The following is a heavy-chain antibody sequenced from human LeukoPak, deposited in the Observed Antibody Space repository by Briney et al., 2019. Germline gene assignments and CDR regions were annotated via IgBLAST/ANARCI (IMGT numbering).Heavy chain of an antibody. J-gene: IGHJ4*02. CDR1: GGSISGYY. CDR2: IYYSGST. D-gene: IGHD3-9*01. CDR3: ASTALGEYFDWFHFDY. V-gene: IGHV4-59*01. Sequence: SETLSLTCTVSGGSISGYYWSWIRQPPGKGLEWIGYIYYSGSTNYNPSLKSRVTISVDTSKNQFSLKLSSVTAADTAVYYCASTALGEYFDWFHFDYWGQGTLVTVSS.